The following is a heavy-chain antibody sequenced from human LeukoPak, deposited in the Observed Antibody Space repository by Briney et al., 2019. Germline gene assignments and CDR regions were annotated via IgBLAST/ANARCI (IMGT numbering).Heavy chain of an antibody. CDR2: ISYDGSNK. V-gene: IGHV3-30-3*01. D-gene: IGHD3-3*01. CDR1: GFTFRSYA. Sequence: GGSLRLSCAASGFTFRSYAMHWVRQAPGKGLEWVAVISYDGSNKYYADSVKGRFTISRDNSKNTLYLQMNSLRAEDTAVYYCARAIRFAYFDYWGQGTLVTVSS. CDR3: ARAIRFAYFDY. J-gene: IGHJ4*02.